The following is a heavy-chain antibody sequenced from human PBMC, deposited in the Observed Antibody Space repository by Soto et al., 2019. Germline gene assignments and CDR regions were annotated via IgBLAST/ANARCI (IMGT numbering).Heavy chain of an antibody. CDR2: ISNTDGRT. D-gene: IGHD6-19*01. Sequence: GSLRLSCAASGFTFSNYDMGWVRQAPGKGLEWVSAISNTDGRTYYADSVKGRFTISRDNSKNMLYLQMNSLGAEDTAVYYCEKDAKRTSGWYYFDYWGQGTLVTVSS. V-gene: IGHV3-23*01. CDR3: EKDAKRTSGWYYFDY. J-gene: IGHJ4*02. CDR1: GFTFSNYD.